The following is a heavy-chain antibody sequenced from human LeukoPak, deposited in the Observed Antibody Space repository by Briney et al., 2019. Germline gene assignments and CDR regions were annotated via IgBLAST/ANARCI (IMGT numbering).Heavy chain of an antibody. D-gene: IGHD3-22*01. V-gene: IGHV3-74*01. J-gene: IGHJ4*02. CDR3: ARDAYYDSSGLPDY. Sequence: GGSLRLSCAASGFTFDDYAMHWVRQVPGKGLVWVSRINSEGGTTNYADSVKGRFTISRDNAKNTLYLQMNSLRAEDTAVYYCARDAYYDSSGLPDYWGQGSLVTVSS. CDR1: GFTFDDYA. CDR2: INSEGGTT.